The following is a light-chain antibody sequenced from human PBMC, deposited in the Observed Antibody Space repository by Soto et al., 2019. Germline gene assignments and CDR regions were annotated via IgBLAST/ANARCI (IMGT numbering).Light chain of an antibody. Sequence: EIVLTQSPATLSLSPGERATLSCRASQRVSSYLAWYQQKPGQAPRLLIYDASNRATGIPARFSGSGSGTDFTLTISSLEPEDFAAYYCQQRSNWPTFGQGTKLEIK. CDR2: DAS. J-gene: IGKJ2*01. V-gene: IGKV3-11*01. CDR3: QQRSNWPT. CDR1: QRVSSY.